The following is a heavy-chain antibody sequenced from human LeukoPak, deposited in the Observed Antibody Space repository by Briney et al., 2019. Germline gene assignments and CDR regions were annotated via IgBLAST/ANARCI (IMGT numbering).Heavy chain of an antibody. J-gene: IGHJ3*02. Sequence: ASVKVSCKASGYTFTSYYMHWVRQAPGQGLEWMRIINPSGGSTSYAQKFQGRVTMTRDTSTSTVYMELSSLRSEDTAVYYCAYDSSGYYLGCAFDIWGQRTMVTVSS. CDR3: AYDSSGYYLGCAFDI. V-gene: IGHV1-46*03. CDR1: GYTFTSYY. CDR2: INPSGGST. D-gene: IGHD3-22*01.